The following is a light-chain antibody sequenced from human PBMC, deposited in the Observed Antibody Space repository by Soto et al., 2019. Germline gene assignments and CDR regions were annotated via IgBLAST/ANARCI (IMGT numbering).Light chain of an antibody. CDR3: QTYDSWPL. Sequence: EIVMKKSPATVSLSALELATLSCMASQSVGINLAWYQQTPGQAPRVVVYGASTRATGIPARFSGSGSGTEFTLTISGLQSEDFAVYYCQTYDSWPLFGQGTRLEIK. CDR1: QSVGIN. V-gene: IGKV3-15*01. J-gene: IGKJ5*01. CDR2: GAS.